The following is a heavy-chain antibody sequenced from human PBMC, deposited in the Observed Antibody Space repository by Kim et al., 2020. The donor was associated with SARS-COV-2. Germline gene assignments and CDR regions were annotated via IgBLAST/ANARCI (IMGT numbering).Heavy chain of an antibody. CDR2: IIPIFGTA. D-gene: IGHD6-19*01. V-gene: IGHV1-69*13. J-gene: IGHJ6*02. CDR1: GGTFSSYA. Sequence: SVKVSCKASGGTFSSYAISWVRQAPGQGLEWMGGIIPIFGTANYAQKFQGRVTITADESTSTAYMELSSLRSEDTAVYYCAYSSGWGHYYYYGMDVWGQGTTVTVSS. CDR3: AYSSGWGHYYYYGMDV.